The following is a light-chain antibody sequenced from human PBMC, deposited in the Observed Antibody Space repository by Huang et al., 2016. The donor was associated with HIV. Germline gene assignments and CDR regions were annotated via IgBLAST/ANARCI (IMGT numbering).Light chain of an antibody. V-gene: IGKV1-39*01. CDR2: AGS. CDR1: QNIKSY. J-gene: IGKJ1*01. CDR3: QQTYDTPWT. Sequence: DIQMTQSPSSLSASVGDRVTITCRASQNIKSYLNWYQQKPGKAPKVLIYAGSILQSGVPSSFSGTESGTHFTLTINSLRPEDFATYYCQQTYDTPWTFGHGTKVEIK.